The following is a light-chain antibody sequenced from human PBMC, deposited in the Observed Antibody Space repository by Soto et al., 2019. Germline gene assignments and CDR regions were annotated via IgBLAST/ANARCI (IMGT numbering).Light chain of an antibody. J-gene: IGLJ2*01. CDR2: EDN. CDR1: SGSIASNY. CDR3: QSYFPGHVV. Sequence: NFMLTQPHSVSESPGKTVTISCTRSSGSIASNYVQWYQQRPGSAPTTVIYEDNQRPSGVPDRFSGSIDSSSNSASLTISGLKTEDEADYYCQSYFPGHVVFGGGTQLTVL. V-gene: IGLV6-57*04.